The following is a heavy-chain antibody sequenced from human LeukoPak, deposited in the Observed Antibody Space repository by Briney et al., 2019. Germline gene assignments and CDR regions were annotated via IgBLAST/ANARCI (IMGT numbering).Heavy chain of an antibody. Sequence: AGGSLRLSCAASGFTFSSYAMSWVRQAPGKGLEWVSAISGSGGSTYYADSVKGRFTISRDNSKNTLYLQMNSLRAEDTAVYYCAKDLQQWLVRYGDYYYGMDVWGQGTTVTVSS. V-gene: IGHV3-23*01. D-gene: IGHD6-19*01. J-gene: IGHJ6*02. CDR2: ISGSGGST. CDR1: GFTFSSYA. CDR3: AKDLQQWLVRYGDYYYGMDV.